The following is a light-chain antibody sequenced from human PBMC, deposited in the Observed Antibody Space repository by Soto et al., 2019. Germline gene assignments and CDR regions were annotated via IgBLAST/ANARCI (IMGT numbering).Light chain of an antibody. CDR2: GAS. V-gene: IGKV3-15*01. CDR3: QQYNDWPPRYT. J-gene: IGKJ2*01. Sequence: EIVMTQSPATLSVSPGERATLSCRASQSISSNLAWYQKKPGQAPRLLIYGASTRATGIPARFSGSGSGTEFTLTISSLQSEDSVIYYCQQYNDWPPRYTFGQGTKLEI. CDR1: QSISSN.